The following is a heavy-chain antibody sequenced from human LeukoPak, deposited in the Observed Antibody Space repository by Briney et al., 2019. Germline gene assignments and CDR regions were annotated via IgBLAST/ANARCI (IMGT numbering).Heavy chain of an antibody. J-gene: IGHJ3*02. CDR1: GYSFTDYW. Sequence: GESLKISCKASGYSFTDYWIGWVRQMPGKGLEWMGIINPGDSDTRYSPSFQGQVTISADRSITTAYLQWKSLKASDTAIYYCARAEKEKSRPRDAFDIWSQGTPVTISS. D-gene: IGHD1-14*01. CDR3: ARAEKEKSRPRDAFDI. CDR2: INPGDSDT. V-gene: IGHV5-51*01.